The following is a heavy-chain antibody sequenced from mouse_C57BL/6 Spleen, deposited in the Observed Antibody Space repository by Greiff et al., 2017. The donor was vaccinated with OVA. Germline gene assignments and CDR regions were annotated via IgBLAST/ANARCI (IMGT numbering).Heavy chain of an antibody. CDR2: ISDGGSYT. CDR3: ARDRERYFDV. Sequence: EVKLVESGGGLVKPGGSLKLSCAASGFTFSSYAMSWVRQTPEKRLEWVATISDGGSYTYYPDNVKGRFTISRDNAKNNLYLQMNHLKSEDTAMYYCARDRERYFDVWGTGTTVTVSS. J-gene: IGHJ1*03. CDR1: GFTFSSYA. V-gene: IGHV5-4*01.